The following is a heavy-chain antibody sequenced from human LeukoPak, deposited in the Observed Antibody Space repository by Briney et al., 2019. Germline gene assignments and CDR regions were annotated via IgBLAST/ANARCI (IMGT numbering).Heavy chain of an antibody. CDR1: GFTFSSYS. CDR2: ISSGSSYT. V-gene: IGHV3-21*01. Sequence: PGRSLRLPCAASGFTFSSYSMNWVRQAPGKGLEWVSSISSGSSYTYYGDSVKGRFTISRDNTKKSLYLQMNSLRAEDTAVYYCARDDQGSSWYLGHSDAFDIWGQGTMVTVSS. CDR3: ARDDQGSSWYLGHSDAFDI. J-gene: IGHJ3*02. D-gene: IGHD6-13*01.